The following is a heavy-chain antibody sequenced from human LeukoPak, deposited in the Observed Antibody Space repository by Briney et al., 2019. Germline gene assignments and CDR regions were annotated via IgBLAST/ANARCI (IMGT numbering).Heavy chain of an antibody. Sequence: SDTLSLTCTVSGGSISGYYWSWIRQPAGKGLEWIGHVDTSGRTNYNSSLMSRVTMSVDTSKNQSSLRLTSVTAADTAVYYCARHWSHSVAQFGRYYWFDPWGQGTLVAVSS. D-gene: IGHD2-15*01. CDR2: VDTSGRT. V-gene: IGHV4-4*07. CDR1: GGSISGYY. CDR3: ARHWSHSVAQFGRYYWFDP. J-gene: IGHJ5*02.